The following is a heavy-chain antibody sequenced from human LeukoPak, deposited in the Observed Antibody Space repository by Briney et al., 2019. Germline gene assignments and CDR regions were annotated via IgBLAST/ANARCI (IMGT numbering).Heavy chain of an antibody. CDR3: ARALNWGSLGAFDI. CDR1: GGSISSSNW. V-gene: IGHV4-4*02. D-gene: IGHD7-27*01. J-gene: IGHJ3*02. Sequence: SGTLSLTCGVSGGSISSSNWWSWVRQPPGKGLEWSGEIYLSGSTNYNPSLKSRVTISLDKSRNQFSLRLTSVTAADTAMYYCARALNWGSLGAFDIWGQGTMVTVSS. CDR2: IYLSGST.